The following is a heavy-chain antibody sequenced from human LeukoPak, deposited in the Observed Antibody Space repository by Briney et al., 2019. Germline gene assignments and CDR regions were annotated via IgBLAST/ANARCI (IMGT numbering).Heavy chain of an antibody. V-gene: IGHV5-51*01. J-gene: IGHJ4*02. CDR3: ASRRGTSSPVDY. Sequence: GASLKISCKGSGYSFTNYWIGWVRQMPGKGLEWMGIINPGDSDTRYNPSFQGQVTISVDKSISIAYLQWSSLKASDTAIYYCASRRGTSSPVDYWGQGTLVTVSS. D-gene: IGHD1-1*01. CDR1: GYSFTNYW. CDR2: INPGDSDT.